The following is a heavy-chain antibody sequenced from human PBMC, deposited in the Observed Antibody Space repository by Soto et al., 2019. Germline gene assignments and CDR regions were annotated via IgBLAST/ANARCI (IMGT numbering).Heavy chain of an antibody. V-gene: IGHV4-39*01. D-gene: IGHD4-17*01. CDR2: IYYSGRT. J-gene: IGHJ4*02. CDR1: GGSISSSSFY. Sequence: PSETLSLTCTVSGGSISSSSFYWGWIRQSPGRGLEWIGTIYYSGRTYYNPSLKSRVTISVDTSKNQFSLKVSSVTAADTAVYYCVRIQGPVTPLDSWGLGTLVTVSS. CDR3: VRIQGPVTPLDS.